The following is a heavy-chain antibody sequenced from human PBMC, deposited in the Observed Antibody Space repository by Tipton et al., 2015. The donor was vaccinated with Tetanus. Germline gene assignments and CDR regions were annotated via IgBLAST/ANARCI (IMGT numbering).Heavy chain of an antibody. J-gene: IGHJ4*02. CDR2: IYPGDSHT. CDR1: GYIFGTYW. CDR3: ARAHCTDGVCNFDF. D-gene: IGHD2-8*01. V-gene: IGHV5-51*01. Sequence: MQLVQSGAEVKKPGESLKISCQVSGYIFGTYWIGWVRQTPGKGLEWMGLIYPGDSHTKYSPSFQGQVTISVDMSTNTAYLQWTSLKASDTSMFYCARAHCTDGVCNFDFWGQGALVTVAS.